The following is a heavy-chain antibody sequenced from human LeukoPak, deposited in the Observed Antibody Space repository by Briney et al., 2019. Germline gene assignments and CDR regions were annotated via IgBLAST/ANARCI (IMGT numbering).Heavy chain of an antibody. CDR2: IIPILGIA. CDR3: ALEGMATLDAFDI. CDR1: GGTFSSYT. J-gene: IGHJ3*02. Sequence: SVKVSCKASGGTFSSYTISWVRQAPGQLLEWMGRIIPILGIANYAQKFQGRVTITAEKSTSTGYMELSSLRSEDTAVYYCALEGMATLDAFDIWGQGTMVTVSS. D-gene: IGHD5-24*01. V-gene: IGHV1-69*02.